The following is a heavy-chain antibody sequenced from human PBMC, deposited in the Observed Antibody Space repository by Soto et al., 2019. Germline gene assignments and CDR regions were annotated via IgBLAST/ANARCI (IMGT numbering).Heavy chain of an antibody. V-gene: IGHV3-49*04. CDR2: IRSKAYGGTT. Sequence: PGGSLRLSCTAYGFTFGDYAMSWVRQAPGKGLEWVGFIRSKAYGGTTEYAASVKGRFTISRDGSKSIAYLQMNSLKTEDTAVYYCTVGQYYDSSGYYADAFDIWGQGTMVTVSS. D-gene: IGHD3-22*01. CDR1: GFTFGDYA. CDR3: TVGQYYDSSGYYADAFDI. J-gene: IGHJ3*02.